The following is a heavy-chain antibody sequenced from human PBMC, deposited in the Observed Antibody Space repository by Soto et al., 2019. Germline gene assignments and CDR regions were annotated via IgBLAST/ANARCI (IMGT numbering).Heavy chain of an antibody. Sequence: GGSLRLSCAVSGFICRSYDMSWVRQAPGKGLEWVSTILVGGSTHYEDSVKGRFTISRDTSKNTVYLQMNSLTAGDTAVYYCAKATATGGGAFEIYGHGTLVTVSS. CDR1: GFICRSYD. D-gene: IGHD2-8*02. CDR2: ILVGGST. CDR3: AKATATGGGAFEI. J-gene: IGHJ3*02. V-gene: IGHV3-23*01.